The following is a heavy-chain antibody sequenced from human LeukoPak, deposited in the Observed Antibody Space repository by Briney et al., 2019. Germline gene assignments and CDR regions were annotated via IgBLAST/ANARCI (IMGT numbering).Heavy chain of an antibody. CDR1: GFTFSNAW. CDR3: TTLPLYSSSWWGRDFDY. Sequence: PGGSLRLSCAASGFTFSNAWMSWVRQAPGKGLEWVGRIKSKTDGGTTDYAAPVKGRFTISRDDSKNTLYLQMNSLKTEDTAVYYCTTLPLYSSSWWGRDFDYWGQGTLVTVSS. CDR2: IKSKTDGGTT. D-gene: IGHD6-13*01. J-gene: IGHJ4*02. V-gene: IGHV3-15*01.